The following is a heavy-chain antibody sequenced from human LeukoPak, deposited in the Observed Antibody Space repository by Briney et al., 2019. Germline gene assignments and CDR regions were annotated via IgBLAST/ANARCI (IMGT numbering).Heavy chain of an antibody. V-gene: IGHV3-74*01. D-gene: IGHD6-19*01. J-gene: IGHJ6*03. CDR1: GFTFSSYW. CDR3: AREQWLADYYYYYMDV. CDR2: INSDGSST. Sequence: GGSLRLSCAASGFTFSSYWMHWVRQAPGKGLVWLSRINSDGSSTSYADSVKGRFTISRDNAKNTLYLQMNSLRAEDTAVYYCAREQWLADYYYYYMDVWGKGTTVTVSS.